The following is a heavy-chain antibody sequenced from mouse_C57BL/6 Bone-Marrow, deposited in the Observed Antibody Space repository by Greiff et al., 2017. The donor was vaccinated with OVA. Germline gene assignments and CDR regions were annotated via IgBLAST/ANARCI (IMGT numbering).Heavy chain of an antibody. CDR2: ISYDGSN. CDR1: GYSITSGYY. Sequence: VQLKESGPGLVKPSQSLSLTCSVTGYSITSGYYWNWIRQFPGNKLEWMGYISYDGSNNYNPSLKNRISITRDTSKNQFFLKLNSVTTEDTATYYCASAGSSYGYWGQGTTLTVSS. V-gene: IGHV3-6*01. J-gene: IGHJ2*01. D-gene: IGHD1-1*01. CDR3: ASAGSSYGY.